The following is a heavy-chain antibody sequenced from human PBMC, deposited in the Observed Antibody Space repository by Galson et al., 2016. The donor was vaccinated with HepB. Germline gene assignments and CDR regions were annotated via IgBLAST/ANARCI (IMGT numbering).Heavy chain of an antibody. CDR2: ISSSSSTI. Sequence: SLRLSCAASGFTFSSYSMNWVRQAPGKGLEWVSYISSSSSTIYYADSVRGRLTISRDNAKNSLYLQMNSLRDEDTAVYYCARGGGKYCSGGSCYLYYYYMDVWGKGTTVTVSS. CDR1: GFTFSSYS. CDR3: ARGGGKYCSGGSCYLYYYYMDV. D-gene: IGHD2-15*01. V-gene: IGHV3-48*02. J-gene: IGHJ6*03.